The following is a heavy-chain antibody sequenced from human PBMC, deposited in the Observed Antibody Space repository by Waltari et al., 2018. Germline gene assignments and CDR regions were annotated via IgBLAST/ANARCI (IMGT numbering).Heavy chain of an antibody. Sequence: QVQLRESGPGLVKPSETLDLTCSVSGASINTQNYQWGWIRQPPGKGLEWIGSISYNGGTYFDPALLSRVLIFTDTSRTRLSLGLSSVTAADAAVYYCAREVNVEFSESLSSDCYGLDVWGQGTTVVVSS. V-gene: IGHV4-39*07. CDR2: ISYNGGT. J-gene: IGHJ6*02. D-gene: IGHD3-10*01. CDR3: AREVNVEFSESLSSDCYGLDV. CDR1: GASINTQNYQ.